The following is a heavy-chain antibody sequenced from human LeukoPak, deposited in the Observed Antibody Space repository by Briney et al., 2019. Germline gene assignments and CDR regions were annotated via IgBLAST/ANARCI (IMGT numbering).Heavy chain of an antibody. J-gene: IGHJ4*02. D-gene: IGHD3-10*01. CDR3: ARERGRAYYFDY. Sequence: SETLSLTCSVSGGSINSGGYSWRWIRQPPGKGLEWIGDIYRSGSTFYNLSLQRRLTISLDRSKNELSLTLTSVTAADTAVYYCARERGRAYYFDYWGRGILVIVSS. V-gene: IGHV4-30-2*01. CDR1: GGSINSGGYS. CDR2: IYRSGST.